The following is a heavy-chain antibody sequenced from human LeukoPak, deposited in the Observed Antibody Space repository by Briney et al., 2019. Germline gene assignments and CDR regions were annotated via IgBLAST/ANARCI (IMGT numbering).Heavy chain of an antibody. CDR3: AKDRGYCSGGSCYFDF. CDR2: IGGSGGST. D-gene: IGHD2-15*01. J-gene: IGHJ4*02. V-gene: IGHV3-23*01. CDR1: GFTFSSYA. Sequence: GGSLRLSCAASGFTFSSYAMSWVRQAPGKGLEWVSAIGGSGGSTYYADSVKGRFTISRDNSKNTLYLQMNSLRAEDTAVYYCAKDRGYCSGGSCYFDFWGQGTLVTVSS.